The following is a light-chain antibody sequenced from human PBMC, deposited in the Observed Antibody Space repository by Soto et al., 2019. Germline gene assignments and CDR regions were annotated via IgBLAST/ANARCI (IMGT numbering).Light chain of an antibody. Sequence: DIQMTQSPSSLSASVGDRVTITCRSSQSISSYLNWYQQKPGKAPKLLIYAASSLQSGVPSRFSGSGSGTDFTLIISSLQPEDFATYYCQQSYSTVFTFGPGTKVDIE. CDR1: QSISSY. J-gene: IGKJ3*01. CDR2: AAS. CDR3: QQSYSTVFT. V-gene: IGKV1-39*01.